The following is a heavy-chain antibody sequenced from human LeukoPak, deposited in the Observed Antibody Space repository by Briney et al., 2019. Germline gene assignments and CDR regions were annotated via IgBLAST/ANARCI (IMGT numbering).Heavy chain of an antibody. CDR1: AYTFTGYY. Sequence: ASVKVSFKASAYTFTGYYMHWVRQAPGQGLEWMGWINPNSGGTNYAQKFQGRVTMTRDTSISTAYMELSRLRSDDTAVYYCARDVAAAVSPTFDYWGQGSLVTVSS. D-gene: IGHD6-13*01. V-gene: IGHV1-2*02. CDR3: ARDVAAAVSPTFDY. CDR2: INPNSGGT. J-gene: IGHJ4*02.